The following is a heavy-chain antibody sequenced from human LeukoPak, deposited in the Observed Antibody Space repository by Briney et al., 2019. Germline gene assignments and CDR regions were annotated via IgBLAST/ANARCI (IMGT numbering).Heavy chain of an antibody. Sequence: GWSLRLSCAASGFTFSSYGMHWVRQAPGKGLEWVAVIWYDGSNKYYADSVKGRFTISRDNSKNTLYLQMNSLRAEDTAVYYCARGSNDYGGSFDYWGQGTLVTVSS. CDR1: GFTFSSYG. CDR2: IWYDGSNK. D-gene: IGHD4-23*01. J-gene: IGHJ4*02. V-gene: IGHV3-33*01. CDR3: ARGSNDYGGSFDY.